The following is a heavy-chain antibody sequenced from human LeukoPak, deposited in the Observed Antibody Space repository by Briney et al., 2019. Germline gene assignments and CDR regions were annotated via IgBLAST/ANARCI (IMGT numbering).Heavy chain of an antibody. J-gene: IGHJ4*02. CDR1: GFTFSSYS. D-gene: IGHD3-22*01. CDR2: ISSSSTI. CDR3: ARDRYYDIDY. Sequence: GGSLGLSCAASGFTFSSYSMNWVRQAPGKGLEWVSYISSSSTIYYADSVKGRFTISRDNAKNSLYLQMNSLRDEDTAVYYCARDRYYDIDYWGQGTLVTVSS. V-gene: IGHV3-48*02.